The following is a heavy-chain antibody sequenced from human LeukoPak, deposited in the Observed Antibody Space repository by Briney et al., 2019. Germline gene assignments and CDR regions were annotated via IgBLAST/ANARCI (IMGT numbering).Heavy chain of an antibody. D-gene: IGHD1-26*01. J-gene: IGHJ6*02. Sequence: PGGSLRLSCAASGFTFSDYYMSWIRQAPGKGLEWVSYISSSSSYTNYADSVKGRFTISRDNAKNSLYLQMNSLRAEDTAVYYCSRNMGAKGYYYYYGMDVWGQGTTVTVSS. CDR2: ISSSSSYT. V-gene: IGHV3-11*06. CDR1: GFTFSDYY. CDR3: SRNMGAKGYYYYYGMDV.